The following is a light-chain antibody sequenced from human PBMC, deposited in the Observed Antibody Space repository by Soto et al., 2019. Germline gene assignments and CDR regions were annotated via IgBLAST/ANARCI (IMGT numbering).Light chain of an antibody. Sequence: EIVMTQSPATLSVSPGERATLSCRASRNINRKLAWYQQKPGQAPQLLISGASTRATGIPARFSGSGSGTEFTLTISSLQSEDFAVYYCQQYYDYPPLIFGGGTKVEIK. CDR2: GAS. V-gene: IGKV3-15*01. CDR3: QQYYDYPPLI. J-gene: IGKJ4*01. CDR1: RNINRK.